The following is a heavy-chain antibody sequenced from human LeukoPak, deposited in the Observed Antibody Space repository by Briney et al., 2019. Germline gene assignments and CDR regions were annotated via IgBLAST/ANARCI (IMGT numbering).Heavy chain of an antibody. Sequence: SQTLSLTCTVSGASISSGAYYWNWIRQTAGKGLEWIGRIHASDITNYNPSLKSRVTISVDTSKNQFSLKLSSVTAADTAVYYCARAIATGYYYYGMDVWGQGTTVTVSS. J-gene: IGHJ6*02. V-gene: IGHV4-61*02. D-gene: IGHD1-1*01. CDR3: ARAIATGYYYYGMDV. CDR2: IHASDIT. CDR1: GASISSGAYY.